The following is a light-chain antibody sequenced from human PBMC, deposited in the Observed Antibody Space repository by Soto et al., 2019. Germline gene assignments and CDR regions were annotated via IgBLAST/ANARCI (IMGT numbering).Light chain of an antibody. CDR2: AAS. V-gene: IGKV1-12*01. CDR3: QQYNNWPWT. J-gene: IGKJ1*01. Sequence: DIQMTQSPSSVSASVGDRVTITCRASQGISSWLAWYQQKPGKAPNLLIYAASSLHSGVPSRFSGSGSGTDFTLTISSLQSEDFAVYYCQQYNNWPWTFGQGTKVEIK. CDR1: QGISSW.